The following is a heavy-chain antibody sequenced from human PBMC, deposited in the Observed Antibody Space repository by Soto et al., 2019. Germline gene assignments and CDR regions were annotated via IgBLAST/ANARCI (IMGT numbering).Heavy chain of an antibody. V-gene: IGHV3-20*04. Sequence: EVQLVESGGGVLRPGGSLRLSCAASGFIFDDYGMSWARQAPGKGLEWVSGVNWNGGSTGYADSVKGRFTFSRDNAKNVLCLQMNSLRVEDMVFYYCVRGASLSFYYWGQGTLVTVSS. CDR2: VNWNGGST. D-gene: IGHD1-26*01. CDR3: VRGASLSFYY. CDR1: GFIFDDYG. J-gene: IGHJ4*02.